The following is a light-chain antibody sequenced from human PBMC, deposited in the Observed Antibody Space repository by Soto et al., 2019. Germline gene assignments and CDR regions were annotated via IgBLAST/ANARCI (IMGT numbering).Light chain of an antibody. Sequence: DIQMTQSPSSVSASVGDTVIITCRASQPINSWLAWYQQKPGKAPNLLIHGASKLQGGVPSRFSGSGSGTDFTLTITSLQPEDFATYFCQQANTFPHPCGQETKLEIK. CDR1: QPINSW. CDR3: QQANTFPHP. J-gene: IGKJ2*01. CDR2: GAS. V-gene: IGKV1D-12*01.